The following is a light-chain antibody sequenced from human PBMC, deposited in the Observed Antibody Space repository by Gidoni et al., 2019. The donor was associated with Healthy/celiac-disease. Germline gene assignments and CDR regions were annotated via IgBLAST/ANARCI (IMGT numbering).Light chain of an antibody. V-gene: IGKV4-1*01. Sequence: DIVMTQSPDSLAVSLGERDTIHCQSSQSVLYSSNNKNYLSWYQQKPGQPPKLLIYWASTRESGVPYRFSGSGSGTDFTLTISSLQAADVAVYYCQQYYSTPPTFGQGTKLEIK. CDR1: QSVLYSSNNKNY. CDR3: QQYYSTPPT. CDR2: WAS. J-gene: IGKJ2*01.